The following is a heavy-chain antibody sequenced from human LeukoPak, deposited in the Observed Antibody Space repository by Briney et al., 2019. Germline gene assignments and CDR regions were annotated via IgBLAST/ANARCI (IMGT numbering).Heavy chain of an antibody. CDR1: GYTGSDYY. CDR2: INPKTVET. D-gene: IGHD2-8*01. V-gene: IGHV1-2*02. Sequence: GASVKVSCKTSGYTGSDYYMHWVRQAPGQGLEWMGWINPKTVETKYTQEFQGRVTMTRDTSISTAYMEMSRLTFDDTAVYYCARSARHCNNGVCFTDYYIDLWGKGTTVIVSS. CDR3: ARSARHCNNGVCFTDYYIDL. J-gene: IGHJ6*03.